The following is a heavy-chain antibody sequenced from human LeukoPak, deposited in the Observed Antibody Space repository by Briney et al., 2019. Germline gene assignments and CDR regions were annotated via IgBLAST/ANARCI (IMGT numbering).Heavy chain of an antibody. J-gene: IGHJ5*02. CDR1: GGSISSSRYY. CDR3: ATRPRTFSRIAATFDP. D-gene: IGHD6-13*01. V-gene: IGHV4-39*01. Sequence: PSETLSLTCTVSGGSISSSRYYWGWIRQPPGKGLEWIGSIYYSGSTYYNPSLKSRVTISVDTSKNQFSLKLSSVTAADTAVYYCATRPRTFSRIAATFDPWGQGTLVTVSS. CDR2: IYYSGST.